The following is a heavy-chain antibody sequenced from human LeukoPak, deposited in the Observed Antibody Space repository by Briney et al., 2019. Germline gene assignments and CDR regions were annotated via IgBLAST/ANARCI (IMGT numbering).Heavy chain of an antibody. Sequence: SETLSLTRSVSGGSISSSSYYWGWIRQPPGKGPEWIGSILYSASTYYTPSLKCRVPISVDTSKNQFSLKLTSVTAADTAVYYCSRRLAGTEDYWGQGTLVTVSS. D-gene: IGHD6-13*01. CDR3: SRRLAGTEDY. CDR1: GGSISSSSYY. CDR2: ILYSAST. V-gene: IGHV4-39*01. J-gene: IGHJ4*02.